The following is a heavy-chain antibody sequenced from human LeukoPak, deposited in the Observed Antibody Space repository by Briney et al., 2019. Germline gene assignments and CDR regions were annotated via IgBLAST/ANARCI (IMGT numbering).Heavy chain of an antibody. CDR2: IYYSGST. J-gene: IGHJ6*03. D-gene: IGHD2-2*01. CDR3: ARTTEGYCRSTSCYGFYYSYYMDV. V-gene: IGHV4-59*01. Sequence: SETLSLTCTVSGGSISYYYWSWIRQPPGKGLEWIGYIYYSGSTKYNPSLKSRVTISVATSKNQFSLQLNSVTAADTAVYYCARTTEGYCRSTSCYGFYYSYYMDVWGKGTTVTISS. CDR1: GGSISYYY.